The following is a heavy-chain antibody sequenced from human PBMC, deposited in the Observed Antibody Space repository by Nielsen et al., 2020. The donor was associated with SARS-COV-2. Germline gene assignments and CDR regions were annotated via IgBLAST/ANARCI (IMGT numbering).Heavy chain of an antibody. D-gene: IGHD1-1*01. Sequence: GESLKISCKGSGYSFTSYWIGWVRQMPGKGLEWMGIIYPSDSDTRYSPSFQGQVTISADKSISTAYLQWSSLKASDTAMYYCASDSNSLGALEDAFDIWGQGTMVTVSS. V-gene: IGHV5-51*01. CDR1: GYSFTSYW. J-gene: IGHJ3*02. CDR2: IYPSDSDT. CDR3: ASDSNSLGALEDAFDI.